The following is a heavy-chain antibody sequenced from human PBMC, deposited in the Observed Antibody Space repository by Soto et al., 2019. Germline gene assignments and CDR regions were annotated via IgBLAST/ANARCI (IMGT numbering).Heavy chain of an antibody. CDR1: GYTFTGYY. D-gene: IGHD3-10*01. CDR3: ARAQGPFWESRQSHHYRLAV. Sequence: ASVKVSCKASGYTFTGYYMHWVRQAPGQGLEWMGWINPNSGGTNYAQKFQGWVTMTRDTSISTAYMELSRLRSDDTAVYYCARAQGPFWESRQSHHYRLAVWGQGTTVTVSS. V-gene: IGHV1-2*04. CDR2: INPNSGGT. J-gene: IGHJ6*02.